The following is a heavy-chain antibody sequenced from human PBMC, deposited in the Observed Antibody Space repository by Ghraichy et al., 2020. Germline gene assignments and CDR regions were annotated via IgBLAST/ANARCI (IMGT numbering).Heavy chain of an antibody. CDR2: INPNSGGT. V-gene: IGHV1-2*04. J-gene: IGHJ5*02. Sequence: ASVKVSCKASGYTFTGYYMHWVRQAPGQGLEWMGWINPNSGGTNYAQKFQGWVTMTRDTSISTAYMELSRLRSDDTAVYYCARGTFWSGYYTVGPLFDPWGQGTLVTVSS. D-gene: IGHD3-3*01. CDR3: ARGTFWSGYYTVGPLFDP. CDR1: GYTFTGYY.